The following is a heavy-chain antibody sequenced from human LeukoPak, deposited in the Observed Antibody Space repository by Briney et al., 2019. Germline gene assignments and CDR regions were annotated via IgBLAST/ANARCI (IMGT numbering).Heavy chain of an antibody. D-gene: IGHD3-22*01. V-gene: IGHV4-59*01. J-gene: IGHJ4*02. CDR2: IYYSGST. CDR1: GGSISNYY. Sequence: PSETLSLTCTVSGGSISNYYWSWIRQPPGKGLEWIGHIYYSGSTNYNPSLKSRVTISVDTSKNQFSLKLTSVTAADTAVYYCARGRAYYDSTGYFLWGQGTLVTVSS. CDR3: ARGRAYYDSTGYFL.